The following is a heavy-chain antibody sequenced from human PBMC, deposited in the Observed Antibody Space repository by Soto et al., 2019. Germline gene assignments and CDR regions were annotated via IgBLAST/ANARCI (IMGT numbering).Heavy chain of an antibody. D-gene: IGHD2-8*01. V-gene: IGHV3-48*02. CDR3: VRDGHCSSGLCYTYFFDY. Sequence: EVQLVESGGGMVRPGGSLRLSCAASGFTFSDFSMNWDRQAPGKGLEWVAYFSRTSGVIYYADSVKGRFTISRDNAMNSLYLQMNSLRDEYTAMYYCVRDGHCSSGLCYTYFFDYWGQGTLVTVSS. CDR2: FSRTSGVI. CDR1: GFTFSDFS. J-gene: IGHJ4*02.